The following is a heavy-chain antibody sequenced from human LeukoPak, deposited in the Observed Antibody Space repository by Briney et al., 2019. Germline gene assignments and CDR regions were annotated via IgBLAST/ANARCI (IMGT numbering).Heavy chain of an antibody. Sequence: PSQTLSLTCTVSGGSISSGDYYWSWIRQPPGKGLEWIGYIYYSGSTYYNPSLKSRVTISVDTSKNQFSLKLSSVTAADTAVYYCARSTGITMVRGVMWFDPWGQGTLVTVSS. CDR3: ARSTGITMVRGVMWFDP. D-gene: IGHD3-10*01. CDR2: IYYSGST. V-gene: IGHV4-30-4*01. J-gene: IGHJ5*02. CDR1: GGSISSGDYY.